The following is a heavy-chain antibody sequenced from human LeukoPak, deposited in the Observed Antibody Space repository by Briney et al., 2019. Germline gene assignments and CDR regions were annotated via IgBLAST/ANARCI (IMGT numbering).Heavy chain of an antibody. V-gene: IGHV1-2*04. CDR2: INPNSGGT. J-gene: IGHJ6*04. D-gene: IGHD3-9*01. CDR3: ATGYPLIGHYYGMDV. CDR1: GYTFTGYY. Sequence: ASVKVSCKASGYTFTGYYMHWVRQAPGQGLEWMGWINPNSGGTNYAQKFQGWVTMTRDTSISTAYMELSRLRSDDTAVYYCATGYPLIGHYYGMDVWGKGATGTVSS.